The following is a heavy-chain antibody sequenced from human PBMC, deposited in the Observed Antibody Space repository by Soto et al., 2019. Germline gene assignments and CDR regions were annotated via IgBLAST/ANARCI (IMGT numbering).Heavy chain of an antibody. CDR1: GASISSGGYS. J-gene: IGHJ4*02. CDR2: VFHSETT. CDR3: ARGGQQFLDY. D-gene: IGHD4-4*01. V-gene: IGHV4-30-2*01. Sequence: SETLSLTCAVSGASISSGGYSWSWVRQPPGRGLEWIGYVFHSETTYYNPSLKSRVTMSVDSSKNQFSLKLTSVTAADTAVYYCARGGQQFLDYWGQGTLVTVSS.